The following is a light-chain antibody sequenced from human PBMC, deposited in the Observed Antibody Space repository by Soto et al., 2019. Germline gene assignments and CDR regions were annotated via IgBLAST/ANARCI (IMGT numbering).Light chain of an antibody. CDR1: QSVYSRY. Sequence: EIVLTQSPGTLSLSPGERVTLSCRASQSVYSRYLAWYQQKPGQAPRLLIYGASSRLTGIPERFSGSGSGTDFTLTISRLEPEDVAVYYCQQYGNSPRSFGGGTKVEIK. CDR2: GAS. CDR3: QQYGNSPRS. V-gene: IGKV3-20*01. J-gene: IGKJ4*01.